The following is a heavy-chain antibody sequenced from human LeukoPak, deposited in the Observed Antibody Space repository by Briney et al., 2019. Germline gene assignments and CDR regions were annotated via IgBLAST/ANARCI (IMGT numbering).Heavy chain of an antibody. CDR2: INPNSGGT. CDR1: GYTFTGYY. D-gene: IGHD6-13*01. Sequence: ASVTVSCKASGYTFTGYYIHQVRQAPGQGLEWMGWINPNSGGTNYAQKFQGRVTMTRDTSIRTAYMEVSRLRFDDTAVYYCARDLAAAVVYYYMDVWGKGTTVTVSS. V-gene: IGHV1-2*02. CDR3: ARDLAAAVVYYYMDV. J-gene: IGHJ6*03.